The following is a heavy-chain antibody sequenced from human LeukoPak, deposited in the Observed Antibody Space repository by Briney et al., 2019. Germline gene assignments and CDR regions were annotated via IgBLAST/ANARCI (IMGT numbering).Heavy chain of an antibody. J-gene: IGHJ5*02. CDR1: GFSLPTPGMR. V-gene: IGHV2-70*04. CDR3: ARLQGATIGAKWFDP. D-gene: IGHD4/OR15-4a*01. Sequence: SGPALVKPPQTLTLTCTFSGFSLPTPGMRVSWIRQPPGKALEWLSRIDWDDDKFYSTSLKTRLTISKDTSKNQVVLTMTNMDPVDTATYYCARLQGATIGAKWFDPWGQGTLVTVSS. CDR2: IDWDDDK.